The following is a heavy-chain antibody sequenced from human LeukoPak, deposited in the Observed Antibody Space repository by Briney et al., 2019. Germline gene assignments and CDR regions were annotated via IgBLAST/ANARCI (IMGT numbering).Heavy chain of an antibody. CDR1: GGTFSSYA. CDR2: IIPIFGTA. V-gene: IGHV1-69*13. CDR3: ARGPEQQLVYYFDY. D-gene: IGHD6-13*01. J-gene: IGHJ4*02. Sequence: ASVKVSCKASGGTFSSYAISWVRQAPGQGLEWMGGIIPIFGTANYAQKFQGRVTITADESTSTAYMELSSLRSEDTAMYYCARGPEQQLVYYFDYWGQGTLVTVSS.